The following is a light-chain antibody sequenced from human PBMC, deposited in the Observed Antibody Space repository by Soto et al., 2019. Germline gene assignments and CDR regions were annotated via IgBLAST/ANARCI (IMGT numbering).Light chain of an antibody. Sequence: NFMLTQPHSVSESPGKTVIISCTRSSGSIASNYVQWYQQRPGSSPTTVIYEDNQRPSGVPDLFSGSIDSSSNSASLTISGLGLGDGAVFYCQSYDAANLVFGGGTKLTVL. CDR2: EDN. V-gene: IGLV6-57*01. J-gene: IGLJ3*02. CDR3: QSYDAANLV. CDR1: SGSIASNY.